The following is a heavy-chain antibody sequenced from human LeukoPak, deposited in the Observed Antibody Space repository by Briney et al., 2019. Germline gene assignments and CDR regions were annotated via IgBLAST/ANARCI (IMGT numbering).Heavy chain of an antibody. Sequence: GGSLRLSCAASGFTFSSYSMNWVRQAPGKGLEWVSSISSSSSYIYYADSVKGRFTISRDNAKNSLYLQMNSLRAEDTAVYYCARGGRDTFHGYWGQGTLVTVSS. J-gene: IGHJ4*02. CDR2: ISSSSSYI. V-gene: IGHV3-21*01. D-gene: IGHD3-16*01. CDR1: GFTFSSYS. CDR3: ARGGRDTFHGY.